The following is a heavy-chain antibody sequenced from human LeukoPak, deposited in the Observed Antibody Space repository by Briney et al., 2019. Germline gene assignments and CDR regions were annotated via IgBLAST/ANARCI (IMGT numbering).Heavy chain of an antibody. CDR1: GGSISSSSYY. D-gene: IGHD3-10*01. Sequence: PSETLSLTCTVSGGSISSSSYYWSWIRQPPGKGLEWIGYIYYSGSTNYNPSLKSRVTISVDTSKNQFSLKLSSVTAADTAVYYCARFSGYFDYWGQGTLVTVSS. V-gene: IGHV4-61*01. CDR2: IYYSGST. CDR3: ARFSGYFDY. J-gene: IGHJ4*02.